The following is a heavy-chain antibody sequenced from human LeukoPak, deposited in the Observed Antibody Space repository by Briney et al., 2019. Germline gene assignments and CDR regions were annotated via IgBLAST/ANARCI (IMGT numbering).Heavy chain of an antibody. Sequence: GGSLRLSYAASGFTFSSYAMSWVRQAPGEGLEWVSAISGSGGSTYYADSVKGRFTISRDNSKNTLYLQMNSLRAEDTAVYYCAKDPYDILTGREYYFDYWGQGTLVTVSS. CDR3: AKDPYDILTGREYYFDY. J-gene: IGHJ4*02. CDR1: GFTFSSYA. CDR2: ISGSGGST. V-gene: IGHV3-23*01. D-gene: IGHD3-9*01.